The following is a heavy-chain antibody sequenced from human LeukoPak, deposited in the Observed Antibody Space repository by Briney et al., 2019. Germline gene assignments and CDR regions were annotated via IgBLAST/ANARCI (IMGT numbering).Heavy chain of an antibody. V-gene: IGHV1-69*06. CDR2: IIPIFGTA. D-gene: IGHD2-2*01. CDR3: ASSVPARYEGGYNWFDP. J-gene: IGHJ5*02. Sequence: ASVKVSFKASGGTFISYAISWVRQAPGQGLEWMGGIIPIFGTANYAQKFQGRVTITADKSTSTAYMELSSLRSEDTAVYYCASSVPARYEGGYNWFDPWGQGTLVTVSS. CDR1: GGTFISYA.